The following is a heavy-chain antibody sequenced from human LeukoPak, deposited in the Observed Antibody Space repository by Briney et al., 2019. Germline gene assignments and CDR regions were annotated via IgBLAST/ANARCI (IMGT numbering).Heavy chain of an antibody. D-gene: IGHD3-16*02. CDR1: GFTFSSYS. V-gene: IGHV3-21*01. Sequence: GGSLRLSCAASGFTFSSYSMNWVRQAPGKGLEWVSSISSSSSYIYYADSVKGRFTISRDNAKNSLYLQMNSLRAEDTAVYYCARDLDYVWGSYRYQYYFDYWGQGTLVTVSS. CDR3: ARDLDYVWGSYRYQYYFDY. J-gene: IGHJ4*02. CDR2: ISSSSSYI.